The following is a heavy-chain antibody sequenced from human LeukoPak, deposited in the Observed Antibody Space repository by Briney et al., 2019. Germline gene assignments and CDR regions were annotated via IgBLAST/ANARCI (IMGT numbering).Heavy chain of an antibody. D-gene: IGHD6-19*01. V-gene: IGHV3-43*02. CDR1: GFTFNAYA. CDR3: VRATGSGWDFDY. J-gene: IGHJ4*02. Sequence: GGSLRLSCAASGFTFNAYAIHWVRQAPGKGLEWVSLVKGDGVTTDYANSVKGRFTVSRDNSKNSLYLQMSNLRTEDTALYYCVRATGSGWDFDYWGQGTLVTVSS. CDR2: VKGDGVTT.